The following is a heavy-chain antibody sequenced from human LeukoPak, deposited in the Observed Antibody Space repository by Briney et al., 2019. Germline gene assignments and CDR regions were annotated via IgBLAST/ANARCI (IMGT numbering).Heavy chain of an antibody. V-gene: IGHV4-59*01. D-gene: IGHD3-10*01. CDR2: IYYSGST. CDR1: GGSISSYY. J-gene: IGHJ4*02. CDR3: ASKGYYGSGRFDY. Sequence: SETLSLTCTVSGGSISSYYWSWIRQPPGKGLEWIGYIYYSGSTNYNPSLESRVTISVDTSKNQFSLKLGSVTAADTAVYYCASKGYYGSGRFDYWGQGTPGHRLL.